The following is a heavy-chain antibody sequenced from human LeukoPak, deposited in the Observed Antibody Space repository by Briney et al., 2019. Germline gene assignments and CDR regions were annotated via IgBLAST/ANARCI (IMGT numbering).Heavy chain of an antibody. Sequence: SETLSLTCTVSGGSVNNNAYYWGWVRQPPGKGLEYIGNVYYSGITYYNPSLQSRVTISVDTSNNQFSLKLSSVTAADTALYYCARSDYSGYFDYWGQGTLVSVSS. CDR2: VYYSGIT. CDR3: ARSDYSGYFDY. CDR1: GGSVNNNAYY. V-gene: IGHV4-39*01. J-gene: IGHJ4*02. D-gene: IGHD4-11*01.